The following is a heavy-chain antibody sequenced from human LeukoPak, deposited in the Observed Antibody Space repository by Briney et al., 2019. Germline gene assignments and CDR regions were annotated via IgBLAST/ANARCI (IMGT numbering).Heavy chain of an antibody. CDR3: ARNGSSSLYYYGMDV. D-gene: IGHD6-6*01. CDR2: IYTSGST. CDR1: GGSISSYY. Sequence: SETLSLTCTVSGGSISSYYWSWIRQPAGKGLEWIGRIYTSGSTNYNPSLKSRVTMSVDTSKNQFSLKLSSVTAADTAVYYCARNGSSSLYYYGMDVWGQGNTVTVSS. J-gene: IGHJ6*02. V-gene: IGHV4-4*07.